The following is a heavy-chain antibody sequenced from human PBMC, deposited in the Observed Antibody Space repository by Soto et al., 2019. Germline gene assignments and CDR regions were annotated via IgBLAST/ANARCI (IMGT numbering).Heavy chain of an antibody. V-gene: IGHV1-18*01. J-gene: IGHJ3*02. CDR1: GYTITSYG. CDR2: ISAYNGNT. CDR3: ARIAEAVAGSAFDI. D-gene: IGHD6-19*01. Sequence: ASVKVSCKASGYTITSYGISWVRQAPGQGLEWMGWISAYNGNTNYAQKLQGRVTMTTDTSTSTAYMELRSLRSDDTAVYYCARIAEAVAGSAFDIWGQGTMVTVSS.